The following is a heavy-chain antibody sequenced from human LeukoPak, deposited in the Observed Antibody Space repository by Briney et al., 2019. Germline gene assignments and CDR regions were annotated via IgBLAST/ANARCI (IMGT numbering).Heavy chain of an antibody. Sequence: KASETLSLTCTVSGGSISSSSYYWGWIRQPPGKGLEWIGSIYYSGSTYYNPSLKSRVTISVDTSKNQFSLKLSSVTAADTAVYYCARLTVAGIGEDFDYWGQGTLVTVSS. CDR2: IYYSGST. CDR3: ARLTVAGIGEDFDY. V-gene: IGHV4-39*01. J-gene: IGHJ4*02. CDR1: GGSISSSSYY. D-gene: IGHD6-19*01.